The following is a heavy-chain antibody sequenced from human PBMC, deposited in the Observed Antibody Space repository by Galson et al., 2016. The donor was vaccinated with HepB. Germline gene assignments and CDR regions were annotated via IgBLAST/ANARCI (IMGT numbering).Heavy chain of an antibody. J-gene: IGHJ4*02. D-gene: IGHD5-12*01. Sequence: QSGAEVKKPGESLKISCQVSGYRFTAFWIGWVRELPGKALEWVGTVYPADSDTRYSPSFQGEVTISVDRSASVAYLQWSSLKASDTAKYYCARQKSNTGSQVPPFDFWGQGTLVTVSS. V-gene: IGHV5-51*01. CDR3: ARQKSNTGSQVPPFDF. CDR2: VYPADSDT. CDR1: GYRFTAFW.